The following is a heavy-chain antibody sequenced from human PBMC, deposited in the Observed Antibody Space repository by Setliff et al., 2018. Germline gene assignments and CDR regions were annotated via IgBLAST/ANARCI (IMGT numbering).Heavy chain of an antibody. CDR1: GGTFSSYA. CDR2: IIPIFGTA. D-gene: IGHD3-3*01. CDR3: ARGAALGVVNNYYYGMDV. Sequence: VASVKVSCKASGGTFSSYAISWVRQAPGQGLEWMGGIIPIFGTANYAQKFQGRVTITTDESTSTAYMELSSLRSEDTAFYYCARGAALGVVNNYYYGMDVWGQGTTVTVSS. J-gene: IGHJ6*02. V-gene: IGHV1-69*05.